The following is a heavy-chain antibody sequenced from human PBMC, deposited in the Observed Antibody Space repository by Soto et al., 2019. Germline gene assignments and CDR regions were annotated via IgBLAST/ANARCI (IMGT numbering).Heavy chain of an antibody. CDR3: ARDRITISHRDDIDA. D-gene: IGHD3-10*01. V-gene: IGHV1-18*01. CDR1: GYTFTSYG. CDR2: ISPYNGDT. Sequence: ASVKVSCKASGYTFTSYGISWVRQAPGQGLEWMGWISPYNGDTKFAQKVQGRVTLTTDTSTSTTYMEVRSLRSDDTAVYYCARDRITISHRDDIDAWGPGTTVTVSS. J-gene: IGHJ6*02.